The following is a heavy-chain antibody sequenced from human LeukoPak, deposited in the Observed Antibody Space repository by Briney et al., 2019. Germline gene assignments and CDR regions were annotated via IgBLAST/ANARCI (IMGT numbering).Heavy chain of an antibody. J-gene: IGHJ4*02. CDR2: IYYSGST. V-gene: IGHV4-31*03. CDR3: ARDWGTYFDY. CDR1: GGSISSGGYY. D-gene: IGHD7-27*01. Sequence: SETLSLTCTVSGGSISSGGYYWSWIRQHPGKGLEWIGYIYYSGSTYYNPSLESRLTMSVDTSKNQFSLHLTSVTAADTAVYYCARDWGTYFDYWGQGTLVTVSS.